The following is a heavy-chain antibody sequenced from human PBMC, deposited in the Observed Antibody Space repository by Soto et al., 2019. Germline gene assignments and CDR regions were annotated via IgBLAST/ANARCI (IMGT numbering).Heavy chain of an antibody. CDR2: ITGSGAGT. CDR1: GFTFSSYA. D-gene: IGHD4-17*01. CDR3: AKDPNGDYVGAFDS. J-gene: IGHJ4*02. V-gene: IGHV3-23*01. Sequence: EVQVLESGGGLVQPGGSLRLSCAASGFTFSSYAMTWVRQAPGKGLEYVSSITGSGAGTVYADSVKGRFTISRDNSKNMLYLQLSSLRAEDTAIYFCAKDPNGDYVGAFDSWGQGSLVTVSS.